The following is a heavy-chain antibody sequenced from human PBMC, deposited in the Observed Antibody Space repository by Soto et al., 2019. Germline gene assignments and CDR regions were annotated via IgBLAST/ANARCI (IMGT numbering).Heavy chain of an antibody. D-gene: IGHD2-2*01. CDR2: INPSGGST. V-gene: IGHV1-46*01. CDR3: ARAEDIVVVPADVMDV. Sequence: GASVKVSCKASGYTFTSYYMHWVRQAPGQGLEWMGIINPSGGSTSYAQKFQGRVTMTRDTSTSTVYMELSSLRSEDTAVYYCARAEDIVVVPADVMDVWGQGTPVTVS. J-gene: IGHJ6*02. CDR1: GYTFTSYY.